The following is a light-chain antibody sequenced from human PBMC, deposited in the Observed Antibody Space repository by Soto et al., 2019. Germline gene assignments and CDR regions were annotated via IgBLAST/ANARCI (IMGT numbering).Light chain of an antibody. CDR3: GTWDSSLSAGV. V-gene: IGLV1-51*01. Sequence: QSVLTQPPSVSAAPGQKDTISCSGSSSNIGNNYVSWYQQLPGTAPKLLIYDNNKRPSGIPDRFSGSKSGTSATLGITGLQTGDEADYYCGTWDSSLSAGVFGTGTKVTVL. CDR2: DNN. J-gene: IGLJ1*01. CDR1: SSNIGNNY.